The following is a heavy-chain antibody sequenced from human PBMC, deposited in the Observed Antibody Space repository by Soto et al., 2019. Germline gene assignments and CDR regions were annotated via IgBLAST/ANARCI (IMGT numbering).Heavy chain of an antibody. CDR3: ASWCGSYPKFDY. D-gene: IGHD1-26*01. J-gene: IGHJ4*02. Sequence: QVQLVQSGAEVKKPGSSVKVSCKASGGTFSSYAISWVRQAPGQGLEWMGGIIPIFGTANYAQKFQGRVPITADKSTSTGYMELSSLRSEDTAVYYGASWCGSYPKFDYWGQGPLVTVSS. CDR2: IIPIFGTA. CDR1: GGTFSSYA. V-gene: IGHV1-69*06.